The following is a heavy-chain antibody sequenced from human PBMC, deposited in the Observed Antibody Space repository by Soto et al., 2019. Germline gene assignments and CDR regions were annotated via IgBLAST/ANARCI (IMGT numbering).Heavy chain of an antibody. Sequence: ASVKVSCKASGYTFTGYYMHWVRQAPGQGLEWMGWINPNSGGTNYAQKFQGWVTMTRDTSISTAYMELSRLRSDDTAVYYCAREAWVITGTRVYFDDWGQGTLVPVSS. CDR2: INPNSGGT. CDR3: AREAWVITGTRVYFDD. J-gene: IGHJ4*02. CDR1: GYTFTGYY. V-gene: IGHV1-2*04. D-gene: IGHD1-20*01.